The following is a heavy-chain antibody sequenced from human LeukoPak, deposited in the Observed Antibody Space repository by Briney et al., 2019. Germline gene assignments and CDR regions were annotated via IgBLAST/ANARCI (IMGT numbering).Heavy chain of an antibody. Sequence: PGGSLRLSCAASGFTFSNAWMSWVRQAPGKGLEWVGRIKSKTDGGTTDYAAPVKGRFTISRDDSKNTLYLQMNSLKTEDTPVYYCTTAYYYDSSGYYSPVGYWGQGTLVTVSS. J-gene: IGHJ4*02. CDR1: GFTFSNAW. CDR2: IKSKTDGGTT. CDR3: TTAYYYDSSGYYSPVGY. V-gene: IGHV3-15*01. D-gene: IGHD3-22*01.